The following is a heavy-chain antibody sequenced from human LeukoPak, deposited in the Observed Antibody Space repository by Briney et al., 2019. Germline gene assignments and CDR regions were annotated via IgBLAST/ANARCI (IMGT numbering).Heavy chain of an antibody. V-gene: IGHV4-39*01. CDR1: GGSISTSSYY. CDR3: ARGYCSSTTCSPGDNWFHP. CDR2: IYYSGST. Sequence: SETLSLTCTVSGGSISTSSYYWGWIRQPPGKALEWIGSIYYSGSTYYNPSLKSRVTISVDTSRKQFSLKLSSVTAADTAVYYCARGYCSSTTCSPGDNWFHPWGQGTLVTVSS. D-gene: IGHD2-2*01. J-gene: IGHJ5*02.